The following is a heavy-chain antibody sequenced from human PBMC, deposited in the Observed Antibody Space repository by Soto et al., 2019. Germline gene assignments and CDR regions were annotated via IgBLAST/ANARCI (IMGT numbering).Heavy chain of an antibody. CDR2: IGTAGDT. CDR3: ARGKYYYDSSGYYDVDY. J-gene: IGHJ4*02. V-gene: IGHV3-13*01. Sequence: GSLRLSCAASGFTFSSYDMHWVRQATGKGLEWVSAIGTAGDTYYPGSVKGRFTISRENAKNSLYLQMNSLRAEDTAVYYCARGKYYYDSSGYYDVDYWCQGT. CDR1: GFTFSSYD. D-gene: IGHD3-22*01.